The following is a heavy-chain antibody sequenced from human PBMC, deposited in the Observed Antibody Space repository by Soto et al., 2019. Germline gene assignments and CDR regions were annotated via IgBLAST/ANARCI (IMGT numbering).Heavy chain of an antibody. V-gene: IGHV3-11*01. Sequence: QVQLVESGGGLVKPGGSLRLSCAASGFTFSDYYMSWIRQAPGKGLEWVSYISSSGSTIYYADSVKGRFTISRDNAKNSLYLKMNSLRADDTAVYYCARVVCSGGSCYSGDAFDIWGQGTMVTVSS. CDR2: ISSSGSTI. J-gene: IGHJ3*02. CDR3: ARVVCSGGSCYSGDAFDI. CDR1: GFTFSDYY. D-gene: IGHD2-15*01.